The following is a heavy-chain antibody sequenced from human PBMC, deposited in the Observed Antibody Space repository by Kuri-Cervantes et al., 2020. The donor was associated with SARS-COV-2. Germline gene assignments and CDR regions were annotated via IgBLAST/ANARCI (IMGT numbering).Heavy chain of an antibody. V-gene: IGHV1-2*04. J-gene: IGHJ3*02. D-gene: IGHD3-22*01. Sequence: ASVKVSCKASGYTFTGYYMHWVRQAPGQGLEWMGWINPNSCGTNYAQKFQGWVTMTRDTSISTVYMELSRLRSDDTAVYYCARSTPLRRLVVISQGGAFEIWGQGTMVTVSS. CDR2: INPNSCGT. CDR1: GYTFTGYY. CDR3: ARSTPLRRLVVISQGGAFEI.